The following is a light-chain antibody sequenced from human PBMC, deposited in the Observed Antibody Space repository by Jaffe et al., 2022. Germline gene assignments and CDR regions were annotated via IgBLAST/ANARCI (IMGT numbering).Light chain of an antibody. CDR2: DAS. J-gene: IGKJ4*01. CDR1: QSVSSSY. V-gene: IGKV3-20*01. CDR3: QQYGTSTLT. Sequence: EIVLTQSPGTLSLSPGERATLSCRASQSVSSSYLAWYQQKPGQAPRLLIYDASSGATGIPDRFSGTGSGTDFTLTISRLEPEDFAVYYCQQYGTSTLTFGGGTKVEIK.